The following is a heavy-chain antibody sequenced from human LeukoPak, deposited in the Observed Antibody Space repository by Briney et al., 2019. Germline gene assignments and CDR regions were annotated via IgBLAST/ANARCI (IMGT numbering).Heavy chain of an antibody. V-gene: IGHV4-34*01. CDR1: GGSFSGYY. J-gene: IGHJ4*02. D-gene: IGHD1-26*01. CDR2: IYHSGST. Sequence: PSETLSLTCAVYGGSFSGYYWSWIRQPPGKGLEWIGEIYHSGSTNYNPSLKSRVTISVDKSKNQFSLKLSSVTAADTAVYYCAREDLWAHYWGQGTLVTVSS. CDR3: AREDLWAHY.